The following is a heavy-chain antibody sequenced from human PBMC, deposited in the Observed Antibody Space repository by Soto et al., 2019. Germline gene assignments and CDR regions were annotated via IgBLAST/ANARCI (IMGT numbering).Heavy chain of an antibody. CDR2: INHSGST. J-gene: IGHJ6*02. CDR3: ARGVRSGYYGYYYYYGMDV. V-gene: IGHV4-34*01. CDR1: GGSFSGYY. D-gene: IGHD3-3*01. Sequence: QVQLQQWGAGLLKPSETLSLTCAVYGGSFSGYYWSWIRQPPGKGLEWIGEINHSGSTNYNPSLKSRVTISVDTSENQFSLKLSSVTAADTAVYYCARGVRSGYYGYYYYYGMDVWGQGTTVTVSS.